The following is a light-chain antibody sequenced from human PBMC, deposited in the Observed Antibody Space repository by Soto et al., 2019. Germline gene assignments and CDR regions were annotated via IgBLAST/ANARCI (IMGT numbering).Light chain of an antibody. CDR1: QTINY. CDR3: QHRSN. V-gene: IGKV3-11*01. CDR2: DVS. J-gene: IGKJ5*01. Sequence: IVLTQSPATLSFSPGERVTLSSRTSQTINYLAWYQHNPGQPPRLLIDDVSNRATGIPARFSGSGSGTDFAHTISSLEPEDFAVYYCQHRSNFGQGTRLEIK.